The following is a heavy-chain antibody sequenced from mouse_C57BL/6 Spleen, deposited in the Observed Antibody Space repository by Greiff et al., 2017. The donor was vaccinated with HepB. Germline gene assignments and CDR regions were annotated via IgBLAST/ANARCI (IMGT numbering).Heavy chain of an antibody. Sequence: EVQGVESGGGLVKPGGSLKLSCAASGFTFSSYAMSWVRQTPEKRLEWVATISDGGSYTYYPDNVKGRFTISRDNTKNNLYLQMSHLKSEDTAMYYCARDRNWAYFDYWGQGTTLTVSS. CDR2: ISDGGSYT. V-gene: IGHV5-4*01. CDR3: ARDRNWAYFDY. D-gene: IGHD4-1*01. CDR1: GFTFSSYA. J-gene: IGHJ2*01.